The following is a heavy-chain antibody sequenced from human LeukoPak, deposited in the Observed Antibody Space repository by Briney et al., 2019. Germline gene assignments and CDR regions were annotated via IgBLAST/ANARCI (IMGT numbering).Heavy chain of an antibody. D-gene: IGHD2-15*01. CDR2: IKTDGSEK. V-gene: IGHV3-7*02. CDR1: GFSISSDW. J-gene: IGHJ5*02. Sequence: GGSLRLSCAASGFSISSDWMTWVRQAPGKGLEWVAAIKTDGSEKYYGDSVKGRFTISRDNSKNTLYLQMNSLRTEDTAVYYCARYIVVVVAVTSWFDPWGQGTLVTVSS. CDR3: ARYIVVVVAVTSWFDP.